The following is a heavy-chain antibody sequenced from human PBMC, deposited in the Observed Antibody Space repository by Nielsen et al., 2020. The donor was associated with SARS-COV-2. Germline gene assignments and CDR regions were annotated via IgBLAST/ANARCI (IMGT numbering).Heavy chain of an antibody. V-gene: IGHV3-21*01. CDR3: ARGTYSSGLDYYYYYGMDV. CDR1: GFTFSSYS. D-gene: IGHD6-19*01. Sequence: GESLKISCVASGFTFSSYSMNWVRQAPGKGLEWVSSISSSSSYIYYADSVKGRFTISRDNAKNSLYLQMNSLRAEDTAVYYCARGTYSSGLDYYYYYGMDVWGQGTTVTVSS. CDR2: ISSSSSYI. J-gene: IGHJ6*02.